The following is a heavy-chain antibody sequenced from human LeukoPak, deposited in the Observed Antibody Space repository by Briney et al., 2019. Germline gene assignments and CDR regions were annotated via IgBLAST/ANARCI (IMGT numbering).Heavy chain of an antibody. V-gene: IGHV4-30-4*01. CDR2: IYYSGST. Sequence: PSETLSLTCTVSGGSISSGDYYRSWIRQPPGKGLEWIGYIYYSGSTYYNPSLKSRVTISVDTSKNQFSLKLSSVTAADTAVYYCARDRGHTVTTQESNWFDPWGQGTLVTVSS. CDR1: GGSISSGDYY. CDR3: ARDRGHTVTTQESNWFDP. D-gene: IGHD4-17*01. J-gene: IGHJ5*02.